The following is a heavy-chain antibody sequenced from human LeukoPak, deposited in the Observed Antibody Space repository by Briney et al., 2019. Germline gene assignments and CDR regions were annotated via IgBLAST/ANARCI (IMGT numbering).Heavy chain of an antibody. J-gene: IGHJ4*02. CDR2: INWNGGST. V-gene: IGHV3-20*04. CDR1: GFTFDDYG. Sequence: GGSLRLSCAASGFTFDDYGMSWVRQVPGKGLEWVSGINWNGGSTGYADSVKGRFTISRDNAKNSLYLQMNSLRAEDTAVYYCARDPREYTRLFDYWGQGTLVTVSS. CDR3: ARDPREYTRLFDY. D-gene: IGHD6-6*01.